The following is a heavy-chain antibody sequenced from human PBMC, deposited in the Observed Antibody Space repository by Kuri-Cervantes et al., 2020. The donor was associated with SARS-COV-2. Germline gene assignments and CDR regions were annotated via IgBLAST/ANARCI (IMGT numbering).Heavy chain of an antibody. D-gene: IGHD4-17*01. CDR1: GYTFTSYY. CDR3: ARGKFYGDYDNTLGY. J-gene: IGHJ4*02. V-gene: IGHV1-46*01. Sequence: ASVKVSCKASGYTFTSYYMHWVRQAPGQGLEWMGIINPSGGSTSYAQKFQGRVTITRDTSASTAYMELSSLRSEDTAVYYCARGKFYGDYDNTLGYWGQGTLVTVSS. CDR2: INPSGGST.